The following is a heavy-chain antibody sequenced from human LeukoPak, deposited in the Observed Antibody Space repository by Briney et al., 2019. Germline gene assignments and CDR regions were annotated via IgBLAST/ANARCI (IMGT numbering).Heavy chain of an antibody. CDR2: IYHRGST. Sequence: SETLSLTCALSEYSISSGYYWGWIRQPPGKGLEGIGRIYHRGSTYYNPSLKSRVTISVDTSQNQFSLKLSCVTAADTAVYYCARSKPLGYDFWGQGTRVTVSS. CDR1: EYSISSGYY. CDR3: ARSKPLGYDF. J-gene: IGHJ4*02. V-gene: IGHV4-38-2*01. D-gene: IGHD5-18*01.